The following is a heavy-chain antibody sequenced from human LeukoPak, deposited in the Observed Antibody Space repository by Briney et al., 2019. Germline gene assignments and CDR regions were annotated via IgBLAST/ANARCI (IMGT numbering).Heavy chain of an antibody. Sequence: SETLSLTCAVYGGSFSGYYWSWIRQPPGKGLEWIGEINHSGSTNYNPSLKSRVTISVDTSKNQFSLKLSSVTAADTAVYYCARGQRWMIVTGYNWFDPWGQGTLVTVSS. D-gene: IGHD3-22*01. CDR3: ARGQRWMIVTGYNWFDP. CDR1: GGSFSGYY. J-gene: IGHJ5*02. CDR2: INHSGST. V-gene: IGHV4-34*01.